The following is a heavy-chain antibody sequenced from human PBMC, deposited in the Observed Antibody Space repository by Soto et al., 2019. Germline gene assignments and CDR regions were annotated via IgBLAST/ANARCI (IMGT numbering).Heavy chain of an antibody. CDR1: GGSISSSNW. J-gene: IGHJ6*02. D-gene: IGHD6-19*01. Sequence: QVQLQESGPGLVKPSGTLSLTCAVSGGSISSSNWWSWVRQPPGKGLEWIGEIYHSGSTNYNPSLKSRVTISEDKSKNQFSLKLSSVTAADTAVYYCARAYSSGWPSYYYCGMAVWGQGTTVTVSS. CDR3: ARAYSSGWPSYYYCGMAV. CDR2: IYHSGST. V-gene: IGHV4-4*02.